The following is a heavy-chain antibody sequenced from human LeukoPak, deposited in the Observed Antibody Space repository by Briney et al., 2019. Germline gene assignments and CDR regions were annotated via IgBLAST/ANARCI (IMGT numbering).Heavy chain of an antibody. Sequence: AGTLSLSCAASGFTFSSYWRHWVRQAPGKGLEWISRINSDGGSTTYADSVKGRFTISRDNAKNTMYLQMSSLRADDSAVYSCGRGGLTGQMAAFDYWGQGALVTVST. V-gene: IGHV3-74*01. CDR1: GFTFSSYW. CDR2: INSDGGST. J-gene: IGHJ4*02. CDR3: GRGGLTGQMAAFDY. D-gene: IGHD3-9*01.